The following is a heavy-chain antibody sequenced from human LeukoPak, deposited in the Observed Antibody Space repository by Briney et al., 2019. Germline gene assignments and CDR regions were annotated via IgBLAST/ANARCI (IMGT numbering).Heavy chain of an antibody. D-gene: IGHD5-24*01. Sequence: SVKVSCKASGGSFSSYAISWVRQAPGQGLEWMGGILPIVNTADYAQKFQGRVTITADESTSTAYMDLSSLRSEDTAVYYCARDNSVRDEAWWFNPWGQGTLVTVSS. CDR1: GGSFSSYA. CDR3: ARDNSVRDEAWWFNP. CDR2: ILPIVNTA. V-gene: IGHV1-69*13. J-gene: IGHJ5*02.